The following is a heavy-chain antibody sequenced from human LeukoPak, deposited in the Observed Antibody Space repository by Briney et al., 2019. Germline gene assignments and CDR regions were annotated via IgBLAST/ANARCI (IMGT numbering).Heavy chain of an antibody. CDR3: ARDSVGATNYFDY. CDR1: GFTFSSYA. J-gene: IGHJ4*02. V-gene: IGHV3-30*04. CDR2: ISYDGRNK. Sequence: HTGRSLRLSCAASGFTFSSYAMHWVRQAPGKGLEWVAVISYDGRNKYYADSVKGRFTISRDNSKNTLYLQMNSLRAEDTAVYYCARDSVGATNYFDYWGQGTLVTVSS. D-gene: IGHD1-26*01.